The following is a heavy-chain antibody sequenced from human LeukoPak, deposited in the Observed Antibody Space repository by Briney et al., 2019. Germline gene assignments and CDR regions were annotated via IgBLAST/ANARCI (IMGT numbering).Heavy chain of an antibody. CDR1: GFTFSSYW. CDR3: EARSNSTFDY. Sequence: KSGGSLRLSCGASGFTFSSYWMHWVRQAPGKGLVWVARIKSDGSSISYADSVKGRFTISRDNAKNTLYLQMNSLRVEDTAVYYCEARSNSTFDYRGQGTLVTVSS. V-gene: IGHV3-74*01. D-gene: IGHD4-23*01. CDR2: IKSDGSSI. J-gene: IGHJ4*02.